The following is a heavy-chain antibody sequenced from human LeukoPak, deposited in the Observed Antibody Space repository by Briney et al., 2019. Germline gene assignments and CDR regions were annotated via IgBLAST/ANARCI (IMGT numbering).Heavy chain of an antibody. CDR3: VSETESQRSFDY. Sequence: GGSLRLSCAASGFNFDAYTMHWVRQAPGKGLEWVSLFSWDGGSRYYADSVKGRFTISRDNSKKSLYLQMNSLRPEDTALYYCVSETESQRSFDYWGHGTLVTVS. D-gene: IGHD5-24*01. CDR1: GFNFDAYT. V-gene: IGHV3-43*01. J-gene: IGHJ4*01. CDR2: FSWDGGSR.